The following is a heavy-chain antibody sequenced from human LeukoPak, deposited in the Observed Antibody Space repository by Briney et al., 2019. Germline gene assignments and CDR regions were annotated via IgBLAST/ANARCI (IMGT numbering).Heavy chain of an antibody. Sequence: SETLSLTCAVYGGSFSGYYWSWIRQPPGKGLEWIGEINHSGSTNYNPSLKSRVTISVDTSKNQFSLKLSSVTAADTAVYYCARASDSSGYYDLDYWGQGTLVTVSS. CDR3: ARASDSSGYYDLDY. J-gene: IGHJ4*02. CDR1: GGSFSGYY. CDR2: INHSGST. V-gene: IGHV4-34*01. D-gene: IGHD3-22*01.